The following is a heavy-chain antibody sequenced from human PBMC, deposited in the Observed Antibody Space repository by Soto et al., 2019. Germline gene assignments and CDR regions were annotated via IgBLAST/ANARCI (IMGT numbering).Heavy chain of an antibody. Sequence: SVKVSCKASGGTFSSYTISWVRQAHGQGLEWMGRIIPILGIANYAQKFQGRVTITADKSTSTAYMELSSLRSEDTAVHYCAANARYCSGGSCYSDYWGQGTLVTVSS. CDR2: IIPILGIA. D-gene: IGHD2-15*01. V-gene: IGHV1-69*02. CDR1: GGTFSSYT. CDR3: AANARYCSGGSCYSDY. J-gene: IGHJ4*02.